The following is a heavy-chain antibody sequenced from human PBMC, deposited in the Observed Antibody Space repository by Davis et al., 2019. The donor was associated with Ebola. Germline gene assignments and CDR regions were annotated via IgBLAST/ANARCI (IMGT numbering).Heavy chain of an antibody. J-gene: IGHJ6*02. CDR1: GFTFSSYW. Sequence: GESLKISCAASGFTFSSYWMHWVRQAPGKGLVWVSCINRAGSTTTYADSVMGRFTISRDNSKNTLYLQMNSLRAEDTAVYYCARDSVVQWELLVRSDGMDVWGQGTTVTVSS. CDR2: INRAGSTT. CDR3: ARDSVVQWELLVRSDGMDV. V-gene: IGHV3-74*03. D-gene: IGHD1-26*01.